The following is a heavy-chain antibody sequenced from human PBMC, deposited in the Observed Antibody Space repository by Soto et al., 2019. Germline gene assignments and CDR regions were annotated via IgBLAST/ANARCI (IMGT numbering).Heavy chain of an antibody. Sequence: EVQLVESGGGSVKPGGSLRLSCAASGLTFSNVWMTWVRQAPGKGLEWVGRIKSKSDGETADVAAPVKARFTISRDDSKHTVFLEMNSLKSEDTALYYCAITAMINRDSSTSFDYWGQGTQVTVSS. V-gene: IGHV3-15*01. CDR3: AITAMINRDSSTSFDY. CDR2: IKSKSDGETA. J-gene: IGHJ4*02. D-gene: IGHD5-18*01. CDR1: GLTFSNVW.